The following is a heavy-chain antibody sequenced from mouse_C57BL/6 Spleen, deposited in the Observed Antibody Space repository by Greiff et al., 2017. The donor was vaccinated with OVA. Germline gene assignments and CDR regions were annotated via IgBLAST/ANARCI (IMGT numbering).Heavy chain of an antibody. Sequence: QVQLQQPGAELLKPGASVKMSCKASGYTFTSYWITWVKQRPGQGLEWIGYIYPGSGSTNYNEKFKSKATLTVDTSSSTAYMQLSSLTSEDSAVYYCARLPKLAGGFDYWGQGTSLTVSS. V-gene: IGHV1-55*01. J-gene: IGHJ2*02. D-gene: IGHD6-1*01. CDR3: ARLPKLAGGFDY. CDR2: IYPGSGST. CDR1: GYTFTSYW.